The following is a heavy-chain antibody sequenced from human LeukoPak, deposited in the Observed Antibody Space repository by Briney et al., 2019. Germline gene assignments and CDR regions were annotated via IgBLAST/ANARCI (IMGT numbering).Heavy chain of an antibody. CDR2: ISSSSSYI. Sequence: PGGSLRLSCAASGFTFSSYSMNWVRQAPGKGLEWVSSISSSSSYIYYADSVKGRFTISRDNAKNSLYLQMNSLRAEDTAVYYCASKEWIGELPDYWGQGTLVTVSS. V-gene: IGHV3-21*01. J-gene: IGHJ4*02. CDR1: GFTFSSYS. D-gene: IGHD3-10*01. CDR3: ASKEWIGELPDY.